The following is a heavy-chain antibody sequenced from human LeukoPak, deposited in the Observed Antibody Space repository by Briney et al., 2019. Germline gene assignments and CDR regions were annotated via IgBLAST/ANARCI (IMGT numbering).Heavy chain of an antibody. CDR3: ARDDHSNYRFDY. CDR1: GGSISSYY. V-gene: IGHV4-59*01. Sequence: SDTLSLTCTVSGGSISSYYWSWIRQPPGKGLEWIGNNYSSGSTNYNPSLKSRVTISLDTSKNQFSLRVTSVTAADTAVYYCARDDHSNYRFDYWGQGALVTISA. CDR2: NYSSGST. J-gene: IGHJ4*02. D-gene: IGHD4-11*01.